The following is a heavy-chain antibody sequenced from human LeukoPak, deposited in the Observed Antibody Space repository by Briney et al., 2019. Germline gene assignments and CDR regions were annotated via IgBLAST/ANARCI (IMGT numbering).Heavy chain of an antibody. J-gene: IGHJ3*02. CDR3: ASHSPWKRFLEWTPGTFDI. CDR2: IYYSGST. CDR1: GGSISSSPYY. V-gene: IGHV4-39*01. D-gene: IGHD3-3*01. Sequence: SETLSLTCTVSGGSISSSPYYWGWIRQPPGKGLEWIGSIYYSGSTYYNPYLKSRVTISVDTSKNQYSLKLSSVTAADTAVSYCASHSPWKRFLEWTPGTFDIWGQGTMVTVSS.